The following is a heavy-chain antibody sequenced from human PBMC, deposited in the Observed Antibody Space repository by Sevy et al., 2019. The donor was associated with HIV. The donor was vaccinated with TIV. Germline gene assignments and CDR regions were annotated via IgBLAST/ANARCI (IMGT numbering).Heavy chain of an antibody. D-gene: IGHD6-13*01. CDR2: ISSRGRTI. Sequence: GGSLRLSCAASGFTFSDYYMSWIRQAPGKGLDWVSYISSRGRTIYYADSVKGRFTISRDNAKNSLYLQMNSLRAEDTAVYYCASSPLAAAAHLDYWGQGTLVTVSS. CDR3: ASSPLAAAAHLDY. V-gene: IGHV3-11*04. CDR1: GFTFSDYY. J-gene: IGHJ4*02.